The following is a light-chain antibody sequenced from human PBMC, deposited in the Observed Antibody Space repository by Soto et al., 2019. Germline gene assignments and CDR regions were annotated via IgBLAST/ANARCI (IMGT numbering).Light chain of an antibody. V-gene: IGKV3D-15*01. CDR3: QQYNNLPIT. CDR1: QSVSTN. J-gene: IGKJ5*01. Sequence: IVVTQSPATLSVSTGERATLSCRASQSVSTNLAWHQQRPGQAPRLLIYGASTRATGVPARFSGGGSGTEFTLTITSLQPEDFAVYYCQQYNNLPITFGQGTRLDIK. CDR2: GAS.